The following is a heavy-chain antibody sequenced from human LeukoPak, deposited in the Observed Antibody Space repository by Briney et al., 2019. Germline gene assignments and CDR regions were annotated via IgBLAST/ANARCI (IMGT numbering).Heavy chain of an antibody. CDR2: MSDSGPNT. Sequence: PGGSLRLSCAASGFTVTDYAMTWIRQSPGKGLEWVSSMSDSGPNTHYADSVKGRFTISRDTAKNTLFLQMSSLRAEDTALYFCARRLSLRFDAFAVWGPGTVVTVSS. CDR3: ARRLSLRFDAFAV. CDR1: GFTVTDYA. V-gene: IGHV3-23*01. D-gene: IGHD3-3*01. J-gene: IGHJ3*01.